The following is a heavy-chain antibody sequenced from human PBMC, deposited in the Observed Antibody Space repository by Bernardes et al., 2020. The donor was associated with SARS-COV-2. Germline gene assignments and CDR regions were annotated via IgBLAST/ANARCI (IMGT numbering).Heavy chain of an antibody. V-gene: IGHV4-39*01. CDR1: GGSISSSSYY. D-gene: IGHD6-13*01. CDR2: IYYSGST. J-gene: IGHJ5*02. CDR3: ARPRRYSSSWYPWFDP. Sequence: SETLSLTCTVSGGSISSSSYYWGWIRQPPGKGLEWIGSIYYSGSTYYNPSLKSRVTISVDTSKNRFSLKLSSVTAADTAVYYCARPRRYSSSWYPWFDPWGQGTLVTVSS.